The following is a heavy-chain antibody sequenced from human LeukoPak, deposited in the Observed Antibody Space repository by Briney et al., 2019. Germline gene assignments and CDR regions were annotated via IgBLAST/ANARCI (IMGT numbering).Heavy chain of an antibody. D-gene: IGHD2-15*01. V-gene: IGHV3-74*01. J-gene: IGHJ5*02. CDR1: GFSLSGYW. CDR2: NNGDGSTT. CDR3: ARDPRNVGLAP. Sequence: QPGRSLRLSCVASGFSLSGYWMYWVRQAPGKGLMYISRNNGDGSTTNYADVVKGRFTMSRDNVKNTLYLQMNSLRVEDTAVYYCARDPRNVGLAPWGQGTLVTVSS.